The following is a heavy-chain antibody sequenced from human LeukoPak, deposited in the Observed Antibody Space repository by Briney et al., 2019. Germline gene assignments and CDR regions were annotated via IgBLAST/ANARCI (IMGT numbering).Heavy chain of an antibody. CDR1: GFSFTDYP. J-gene: IGHJ4*02. CDR2: IRTTAEGAKYA. CDR3: ATDQRYAFDY. V-gene: IGHV3-48*02. D-gene: IGHD3-9*01. Sequence: GGSLRLSCATSGFSFTDYPMNWVRQAPGKGLEWISNIRTTAEGAKYAYYADSVKGRVTISRDDGKNTLYLHMNSLRDDDTAVYYCATDQRYAFDYWGQGSLRTVSS.